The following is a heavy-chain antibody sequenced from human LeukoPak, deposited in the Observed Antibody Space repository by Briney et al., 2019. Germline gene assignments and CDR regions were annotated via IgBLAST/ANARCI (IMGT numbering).Heavy chain of an antibody. V-gene: IGHV3-48*02. CDR3: ARGDTLSDLNAFDI. J-gene: IGHJ3*02. Sequence: PGGSLTLSCPASGFTCSTYTMHWVRQAPGKGLEWLAYITVSSTTYYADSVQGRFTISRDNAKNPLYLQMNNLRDEDTAVYYCARGDTLSDLNAFDIWGQGTMVTVSP. CDR2: ITVSSTT. CDR1: GFTCSTYT.